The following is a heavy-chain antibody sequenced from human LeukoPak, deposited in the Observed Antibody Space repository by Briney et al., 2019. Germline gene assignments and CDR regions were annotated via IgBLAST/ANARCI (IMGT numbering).Heavy chain of an antibody. CDR3: AKLARVTTLGDY. CDR2: ISYDGSNK. Sequence: GGSLRLSCAASGFTFSSYGMHWVRQAPGKGLEWVAVISYDGSNKYYADSVKGRFTISRDNSKNTLYLQMNSLRAEDTAVYYCAKLARVTTLGDYWGQGTLVTVSS. J-gene: IGHJ4*02. D-gene: IGHD4-17*01. CDR1: GFTFSSYG. V-gene: IGHV3-30*18.